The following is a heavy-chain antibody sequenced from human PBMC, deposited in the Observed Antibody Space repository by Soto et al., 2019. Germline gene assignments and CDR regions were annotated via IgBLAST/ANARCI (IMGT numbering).Heavy chain of an antibody. V-gene: IGHV3-74*01. CDR3: ALAHTVTTDY. CDR2: INSDGSST. CDR1: GLTFSSYW. Sequence: EVQLVESGGGLVQPGGSLRLSCAASGLTFSSYWMHWVRQAPGKGLVWVSRINSDGSSTSSADSVKGRFTISRDNAKNTLYLQMNSLRAEDTAVYYGALAHTVTTDYWGQGTLVTVSS. J-gene: IGHJ4*02. D-gene: IGHD4-17*01.